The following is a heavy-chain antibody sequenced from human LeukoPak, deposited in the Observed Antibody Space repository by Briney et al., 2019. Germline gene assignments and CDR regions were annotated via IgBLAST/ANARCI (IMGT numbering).Heavy chain of an antibody. CDR1: GYTFTGYY. Sequence: ASVKVSCKASGYTFTGYYMHWVRQAPGQGLEWMGWINPNSGGTNYAQKFQGRVTMTRDTSISTAYMELSRLRSDDTAVYYCAREFSYYGSGSYSLDYWGQGTLVTVSS. D-gene: IGHD3-10*01. CDR3: AREFSYYGSGSYSLDY. CDR2: INPNSGGT. J-gene: IGHJ4*02. V-gene: IGHV1-2*02.